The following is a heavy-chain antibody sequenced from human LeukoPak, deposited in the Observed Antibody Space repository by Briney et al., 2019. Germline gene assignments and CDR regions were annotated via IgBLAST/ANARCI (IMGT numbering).Heavy chain of an antibody. D-gene: IGHD3-10*01. V-gene: IGHV5-51*01. CDR2: IFPGNSDT. J-gene: IGHJ5*02. CDR3: ARERESGSSWFDP. Sequence: GESLKISCKASGYSFTKYWIGWVRQMPGKGLEWMAIIFPGNSDTGYSASFQGQVTISADTSITTAYLQWSSLTASDTAMYYCARERESGSSWFDPWGQGTLVTVSS. CDR1: GYSFTKYW.